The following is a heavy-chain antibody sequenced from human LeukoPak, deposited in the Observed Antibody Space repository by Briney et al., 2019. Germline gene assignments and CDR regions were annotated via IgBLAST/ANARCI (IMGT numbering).Heavy chain of an antibody. J-gene: IGHJ4*02. V-gene: IGHV4-61*02. CDR1: GGSISSGSYY. CDR3: ARGVKQLPDYFDY. Sequence: SETLSLTCTVSGGSISSGSYYWSWIRQPAGKGLEWIGRIYTSGSTNYNPSLKSRVTISVDTSKNQFSLKLSSVTAADTAVYYCARGVKQLPDYFDYWGQGTLVTVSS. D-gene: IGHD6-13*01. CDR2: IYTSGST.